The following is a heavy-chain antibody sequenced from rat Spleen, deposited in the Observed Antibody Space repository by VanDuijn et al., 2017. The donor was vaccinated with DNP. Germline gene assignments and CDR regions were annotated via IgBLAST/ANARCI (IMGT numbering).Heavy chain of an antibody. Sequence: EVQLQESGPGLVKPSQSLSLTCSVPGYSITSNYWGWIRKFPRNKMEYIGHISYSGTTNYNPSLKSRISITRDTSKNQFFLHFDSVTTEDTATFYCARWRIGPHYFDYWGQGVMGTVSS. J-gene: IGHJ2*01. CDR2: ISYSGTT. CDR1: GYSITSNY. V-gene: IGHV3-1*01. CDR3: ARWRIGPHYFDY. D-gene: IGHD1-11*01.